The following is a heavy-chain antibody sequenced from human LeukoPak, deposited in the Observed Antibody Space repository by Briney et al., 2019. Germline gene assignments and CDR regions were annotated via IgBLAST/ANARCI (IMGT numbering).Heavy chain of an antibody. CDR1: GGSIGSLY. CDR3: ARHYPPGDSAFDI. D-gene: IGHD2-21*02. V-gene: IGHV4-59*11. J-gene: IGHJ3*02. CDR2: IHESGTT. Sequence: SETLSLTCIVSGGSIGSLYWTWIRQPPGKGLEWIAYIHESGTTRYNPSLKSRVTISMDTSKNQFSLKLSSVTAADTANYYCARHYPPGDSAFDIWGQGTMVTVSS.